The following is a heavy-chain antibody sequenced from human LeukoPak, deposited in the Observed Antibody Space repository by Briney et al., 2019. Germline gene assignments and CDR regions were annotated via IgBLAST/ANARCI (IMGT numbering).Heavy chain of an antibody. CDR1: GFTFSSYS. V-gene: IGHV3-21*01. CDR2: ISSSSSYI. Sequence: GGSLRLSCAASGFTFSSYSMNWVRQAPGKGLEWVSSISSSSSYIYYADSVKGRFTISRDNAKNSLYLQMNSLRAEDTAVYYCARGTGLYCSGGSCSAPFDYWGQGTLVTVSS. CDR3: ARGTGLYCSGGSCSAPFDY. J-gene: IGHJ4*02. D-gene: IGHD2-15*01.